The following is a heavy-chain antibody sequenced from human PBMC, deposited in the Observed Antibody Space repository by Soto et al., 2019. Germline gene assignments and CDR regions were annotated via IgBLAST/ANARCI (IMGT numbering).Heavy chain of an antibody. Sequence: EVRLVESGGALVPQGGSLRLTCEASGFTFSGHWMHWDLRAPGTGLVWVSHIDSDGSTGGTSYADSVKGRFTVSRDDSTDRLYLKMTDLRVEDTAVYYCARGRVTYDADSLGQGTLVTVAS. D-gene: IGHD3-22*01. CDR3: ARGRVTYDADS. J-gene: IGHJ4*02. CDR2: IDSDGSTGGT. CDR1: GFTFSGHW. V-gene: IGHV3-74*03.